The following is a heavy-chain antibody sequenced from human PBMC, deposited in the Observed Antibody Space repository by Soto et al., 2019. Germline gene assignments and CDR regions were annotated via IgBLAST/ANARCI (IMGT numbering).Heavy chain of an antibody. J-gene: IGHJ6*02. Sequence: QVQLVQSGAEVKKPGASVKVSCKASGYTFTSYDINWVRQATGQGLEWMGWMNPNSGNTDYAQKFQGRVTMTRNTSISTAYMELSSLRSEDTAVYYCARRWYSSSWYSYYYYGMDVWGQGTTVTVSS. D-gene: IGHD6-13*01. CDR2: MNPNSGNT. CDR1: GYTFTSYD. V-gene: IGHV1-8*01. CDR3: ARRWYSSSWYSYYYYGMDV.